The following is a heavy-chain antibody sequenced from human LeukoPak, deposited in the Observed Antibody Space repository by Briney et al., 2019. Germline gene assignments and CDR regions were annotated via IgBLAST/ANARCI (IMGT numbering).Heavy chain of an antibody. CDR1: GFTFSSYS. D-gene: IGHD2-2*01. V-gene: IGHV3-21*01. Sequence: GGSLRLSCAASGFTFSSYSMNWVRQAPSKGLECVASISSSSSYIYYADSVKGRFTISRDNAKNSLFLQMNSLRAEDTAIYYCARQERYCSSISCLDPWGQGTLVTVSS. CDR2: ISSSSSYI. J-gene: IGHJ5*02. CDR3: ARQERYCSSISCLDP.